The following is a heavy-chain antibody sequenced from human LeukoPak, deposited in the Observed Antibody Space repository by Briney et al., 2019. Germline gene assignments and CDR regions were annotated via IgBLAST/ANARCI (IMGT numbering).Heavy chain of an antibody. D-gene: IGHD6-6*01. J-gene: IGHJ6*03. CDR1: GGSISSYY. Sequence: SETLSLTCTVSGGSISSYYWSWIRQPPGKGLEWIGYIYYSGSTNYNPPLKSRVTISLDTSKNQFSLKLSSVTAADTAVYYCAGDGAGSSSYYYYMDVWGKGTTVTVSS. CDR2: IYYSGST. V-gene: IGHV4-59*01. CDR3: AGDGAGSSSYYYYMDV.